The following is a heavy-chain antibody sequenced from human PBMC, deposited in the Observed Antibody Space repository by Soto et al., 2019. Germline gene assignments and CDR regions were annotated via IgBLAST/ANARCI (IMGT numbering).Heavy chain of an antibody. CDR2: LYRGGST. CDR1: GLTVSSNY. V-gene: IGHV3-53*02. D-gene: IGHD3-10*01. CDR3: ARDRPGDEGDGFDI. Sequence: EVQLVETGGGLIQTGGSLRLSCAASGLTVSSNYMNWVRQAPGKGLEWVSVLYRGGSTHYAGSVKGRFLISRDNSKNTLYLQMNSLRVEDTAVYYCARDRPGDEGDGFDIWGHGTMVTVSS. J-gene: IGHJ3*02.